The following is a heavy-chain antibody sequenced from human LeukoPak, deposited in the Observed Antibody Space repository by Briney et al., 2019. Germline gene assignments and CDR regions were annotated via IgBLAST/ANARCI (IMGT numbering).Heavy chain of an antibody. CDR3: AREEGIVVVPAANPALVGFDP. CDR2: ISAYNGNT. V-gene: IGHV1-18*01. CDR1: GDTFTSYG. J-gene: IGHJ5*02. Sequence: ASVKVSCKASGDTFTSYGISWVRQAPGQGLEWMGWISAYNGNTNYAQKLQGRVTMTTDTSTSTAYMELRSLRSDDTAVYYCAREEGIVVVPAANPALVGFDPWGQGTLVTVSS. D-gene: IGHD2-2*01.